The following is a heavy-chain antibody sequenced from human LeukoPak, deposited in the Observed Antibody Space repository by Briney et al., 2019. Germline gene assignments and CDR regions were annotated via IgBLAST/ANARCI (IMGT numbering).Heavy chain of an antibody. V-gene: IGHV1-2*02. CDR1: GYTFTGYY. CDR3: ARYRGVPAAYFDY. CDR2: INPNSGGT. Sequence: ASVKVSCKASGYTFTGYYMHWVRQAPGQGLEWMGWINPNSGGTNYAQKFQGRVTMTRDTSISTAYMELSRLRSDDTAVYYCARYRGVPAAYFDYWGQGTLVTVSS. J-gene: IGHJ4*02. D-gene: IGHD2-2*01.